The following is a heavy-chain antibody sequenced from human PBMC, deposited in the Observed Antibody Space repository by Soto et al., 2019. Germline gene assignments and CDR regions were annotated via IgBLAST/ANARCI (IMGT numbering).Heavy chain of an antibody. V-gene: IGHV4-39*07. Sequence: SETLSLTCTVSGGSISSSCHYWGWIRQPPGKGLEWFGSIYHSGSTYYNPSLKSRVTISVDTSKNQFSLKLSSVTAADTAVYYCARGRIRDIVVVVAEGRYYFDYWGQGTLVTVSS. J-gene: IGHJ4*02. D-gene: IGHD2-15*01. CDR3: ARGRIRDIVVVVAEGRYYFDY. CDR2: IYHSGST. CDR1: GGSISSSCHY.